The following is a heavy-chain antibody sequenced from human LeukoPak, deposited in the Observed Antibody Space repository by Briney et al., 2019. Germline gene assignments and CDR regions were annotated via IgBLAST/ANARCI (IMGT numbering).Heavy chain of an antibody. CDR1: GFTFDDYG. D-gene: IGHD3-3*01. V-gene: IGHV3-20*04. Sequence: GGSLRLSCAASGFTFDDYGMSWVRQAPGKGLEWVSGINWNGGSTGYADSVKGRFTISRDNAKNSLFLQMNSLRAEDTALYYCARGQHCDFWSGYDAGWSDPWGQGTLVTVSS. CDR3: ARGQHCDFWSGYDAGWSDP. CDR2: INWNGGST. J-gene: IGHJ5*02.